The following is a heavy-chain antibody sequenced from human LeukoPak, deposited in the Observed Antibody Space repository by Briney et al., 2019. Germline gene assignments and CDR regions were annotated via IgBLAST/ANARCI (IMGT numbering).Heavy chain of an antibody. V-gene: IGHV3-74*01. CDR3: AKDSSGYYVY. Sequence: GGSLRLSCAASGLTFSSYWMHWVRQAPGKGLVWVSRINSDGSTTTYADSVKGRFTISRDNSKNTLYLQMNSLRAEDTAVYYCAKDSSGYYVYWGQGTLVTVSS. CDR1: GLTFSSYW. J-gene: IGHJ4*02. D-gene: IGHD3-22*01. CDR2: INSDGSTT.